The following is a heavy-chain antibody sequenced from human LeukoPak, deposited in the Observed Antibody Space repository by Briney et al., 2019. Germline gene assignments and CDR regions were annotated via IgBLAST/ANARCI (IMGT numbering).Heavy chain of an antibody. D-gene: IGHD3-10*01. J-gene: IGHJ4*02. CDR1: GFTFDDYA. CDR2: ISWNSGSI. CDR3: AKDAYGSGSYVNY. Sequence: PGGSLRLSCAASGFTFDDYAMHWVRHAPGKGLEWVSGISWNSGSIGYADSVKGRFTISRDNAKNSLYLQVNSLRAEDTALYYCAKDAYGSGSYVNYWGQGTLVTVSS. V-gene: IGHV3-9*01.